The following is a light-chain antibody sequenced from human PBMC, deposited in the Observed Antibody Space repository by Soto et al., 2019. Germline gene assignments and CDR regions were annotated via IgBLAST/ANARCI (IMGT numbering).Light chain of an antibody. CDR1: QSVSSY. CDR3: QQRSDWPLT. Sequence: EIVLTQSPATLSLSPGERATLSCRASQSVSSYLAWYQQKPGQAPRLLIYDAPNRATGIPARFSGSGSGTDFTLTISSLEPEDFAVYYCQQRSDWPLTFGGGTKVDI. J-gene: IGKJ4*01. V-gene: IGKV3-11*01. CDR2: DAP.